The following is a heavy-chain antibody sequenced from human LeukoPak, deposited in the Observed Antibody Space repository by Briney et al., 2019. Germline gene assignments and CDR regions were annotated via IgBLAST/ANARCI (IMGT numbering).Heavy chain of an antibody. D-gene: IGHD5-12*01. CDR1: RFTFSSYA. CDR3: ARDGVLSTRGYHGFFDY. Sequence: GGSLRLSCAASRFTFSSYAMHWVRQPPGKGLEYVSSISSDGGGTYYSNSAKGRFTISRDNSKNTLYLQMGSLRAEDMAVYYCARDGVLSTRGYHGFFDYWGQATLVTVSP. CDR2: ISSDGGGT. J-gene: IGHJ4*02. V-gene: IGHV3-64*01.